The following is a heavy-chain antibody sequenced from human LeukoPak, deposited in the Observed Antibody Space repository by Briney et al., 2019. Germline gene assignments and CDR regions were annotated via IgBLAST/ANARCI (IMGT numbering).Heavy chain of an antibody. V-gene: IGHV3-66*01. CDR1: GFTVSSNY. Sequence: GGSLRLSCAASGFTVSSNYMSWVRQAPGKGLEWVSVIYSGGSTYYADSVKGRFTISRDNSKNTLYLQMNSLRAEDTAVYYCARDHYDFWSGTDLYYFDYWGQGTLVTVSS. D-gene: IGHD3-3*01. CDR3: ARDHYDFWSGTDLYYFDY. J-gene: IGHJ4*02. CDR2: IYSGGST.